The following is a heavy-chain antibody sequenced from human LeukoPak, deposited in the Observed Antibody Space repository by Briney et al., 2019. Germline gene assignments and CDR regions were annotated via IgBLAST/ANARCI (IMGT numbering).Heavy chain of an antibody. CDR3: ARDSDSSEPFDY. Sequence: VASVKVSSKASGYTFTSYAMHWVRQAPGQRLEWMGWINAGNGNTKYSQKFQGRVTITRDTSASTAYMELSSLRSEDTAVYYCARDSDSSEPFDYWGQGTLVTVSS. V-gene: IGHV1-3*01. CDR1: GYTFTSYA. J-gene: IGHJ4*02. D-gene: IGHD6-19*01. CDR2: INAGNGNT.